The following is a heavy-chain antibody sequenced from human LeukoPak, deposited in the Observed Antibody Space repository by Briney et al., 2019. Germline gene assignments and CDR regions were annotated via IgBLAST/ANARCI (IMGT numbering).Heavy chain of an antibody. V-gene: IGHV3-7*01. CDR1: GFTFNRYW. CDR3: ARPELPGWSVFFDF. D-gene: IGHD2-15*01. CDR2: IKQDGSAK. Sequence: GGSLRLSCAASGFTFNRYWMSWVRQAPGKELQWVANIKQDGSAKYYVDSVKGRFTISRDNAEKSLYLQMNSLRAEDTAVYYCARPELPGWSVFFDFWGQGTLVTVSS. J-gene: IGHJ4*02.